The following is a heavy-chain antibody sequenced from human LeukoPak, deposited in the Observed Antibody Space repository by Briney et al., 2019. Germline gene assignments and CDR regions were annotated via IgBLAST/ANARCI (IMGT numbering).Heavy chain of an antibody. J-gene: IGHJ6*03. D-gene: IGHD2-21*01. CDR2: FDPEDGET. Sequence: GASVKVSCKVSGYTLTELSMHWVRQAPGKGLEWMGGFDPEDGETIYAQKFQGRVTMTEDTSTDTAYMELSSLRSEDTAVYYCARSRIVVVIAIDYYYMDVWGKGTTVTVSS. CDR1: GYTLTELS. V-gene: IGHV1-24*01. CDR3: ARSRIVVVIAIDYYYMDV.